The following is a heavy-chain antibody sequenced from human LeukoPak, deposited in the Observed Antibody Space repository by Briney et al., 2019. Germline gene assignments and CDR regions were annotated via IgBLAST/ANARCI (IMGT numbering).Heavy chain of an antibody. CDR3: ARGSPQYYYYGMDV. Sequence: PSETLSLTCTVSGGSISGYYWSWIRQPPGKGLGWIGYIYYSGSTSYNPSLKSRVTISVDTSKNQFSLKLNSVTVADTAVYYCARGSPQYYYYGMDVWGQGTTVTVSS. CDR1: GGSISGYY. J-gene: IGHJ6*02. V-gene: IGHV4-59*01. D-gene: IGHD2-15*01. CDR2: IYYSGST.